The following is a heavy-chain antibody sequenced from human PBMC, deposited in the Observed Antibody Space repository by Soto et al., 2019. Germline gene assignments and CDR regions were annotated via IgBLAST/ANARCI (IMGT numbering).Heavy chain of an antibody. CDR3: ARVGVYCSSTSCYAGSYNWFDP. D-gene: IGHD2-2*01. J-gene: IGHJ5*02. V-gene: IGHV4-59*01. Sequence: SETLSLTCTVSGGSISSYYWSWIRQPPGKGLEWIGYIYYSGSTNYNPSLKSRVTISVDTSKNQFSLKLSSVTAADTAVYYCARVGVYCSSTSCYAGSYNWFDPWGQGTLVTVSS. CDR1: GGSISSYY. CDR2: IYYSGST.